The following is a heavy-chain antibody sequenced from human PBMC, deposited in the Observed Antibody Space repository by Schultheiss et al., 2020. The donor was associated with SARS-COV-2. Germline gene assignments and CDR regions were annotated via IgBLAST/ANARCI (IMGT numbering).Heavy chain of an antibody. J-gene: IGHJ6*03. CDR2: IYYSGST. CDR1: GYSISSGYY. Sequence: SETLSLTCAVSGYSISSGYYWGWIRQPPGKGLEWIGYIYYSGSTYYNPSLKSLVTISVDTSKNQFSLKLSSVTAADTAVYYCARRNRYYYYMDVWGKGTTVTVSS. D-gene: IGHD1-14*01. CDR3: ARRNRYYYYMDV. V-gene: IGHV4-38-2*01.